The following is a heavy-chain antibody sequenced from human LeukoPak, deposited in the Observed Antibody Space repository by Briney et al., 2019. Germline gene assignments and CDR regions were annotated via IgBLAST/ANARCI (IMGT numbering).Heavy chain of an antibody. J-gene: IGHJ4*02. D-gene: IGHD3-22*01. CDR3: ARGWQGYYDSSGYYLLDY. V-gene: IGHV4-34*01. CDR1: GGSFSGYY. Sequence: SETLSLTCAVYGGSFSGYYWSWIRQPPGKGLEWIGEINHSGSNNYNPSLKSRVTISVDTSKNQFSLQLSSMTAADTALYYCARGWQGYYDSSGYYLLDYWGQGTLVTVSS. CDR2: INHSGSN.